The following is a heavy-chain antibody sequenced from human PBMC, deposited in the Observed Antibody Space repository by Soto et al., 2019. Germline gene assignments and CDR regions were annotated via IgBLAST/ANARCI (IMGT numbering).Heavy chain of an antibody. V-gene: IGHV4-59*01. J-gene: IGHJ3*02. D-gene: IGHD1-26*01. Sequence: SETLSLTCTVSGSSISSYYWSWIRQPPGKGLEWIGYIYYSGSTNYNPSLKSRVTISVDTSKNQFSLKLSSVTAADTAVYYCAGIVGTYGAFDIWGQGTMVTVSS. CDR3: AGIVGTYGAFDI. CDR2: IYYSGST. CDR1: GSSISSYY.